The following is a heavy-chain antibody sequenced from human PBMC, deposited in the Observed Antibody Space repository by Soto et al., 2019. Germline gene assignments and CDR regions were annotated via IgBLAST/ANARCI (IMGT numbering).Heavy chain of an antibody. D-gene: IGHD3-16*01. Sequence: SETRSLTCPVSGSSMNSIGYYLVWILPPPGKGLEWIGSMFYGGSTYYNPSLQSRLTITKDTSKNQVVLTMTNMDPVDTATYYCAHSPWGAVPDYWGQGNPVTDPS. V-gene: IGHV4-39*06. CDR2: MFYGGST. J-gene: IGHJ4*02. CDR1: GSSMNSIGYY. CDR3: AHSPWGAVPDY.